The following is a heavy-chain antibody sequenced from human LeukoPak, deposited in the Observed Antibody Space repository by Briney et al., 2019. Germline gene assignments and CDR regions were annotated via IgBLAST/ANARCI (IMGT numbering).Heavy chain of an antibody. CDR1: GGSFSGYY. CDR3: AKSNGYGLIDI. J-gene: IGHJ3*02. Sequence: PSETLSLTCAVYGGSFSGYYWSWIRQPPGKGLEWIGEINHSGSTNYNPSLKSRVTISVDTSKNQFSLKLNSVTAADTAVYYCAKSNGYGLIDIWGQGTMVTVSS. D-gene: IGHD3-10*01. CDR2: INHSGST. V-gene: IGHV4-34*01.